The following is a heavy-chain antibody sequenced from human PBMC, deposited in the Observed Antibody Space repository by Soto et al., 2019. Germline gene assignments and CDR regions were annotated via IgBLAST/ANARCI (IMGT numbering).Heavy chain of an antibody. Sequence: TLSLTCPVSGYSVSSGDYNWSWIRQHPGKGLEWIGYIYYSGSTYYNPSLKSRITISVDTSKNQFSLKLSSVTAADMAVYYCAREGSYSAYNFAHGIQLWSFDFWGQGALVNVSS. J-gene: IGHJ4*02. CDR3: AREGSYSAYNFAHGIQLWSFDF. D-gene: IGHD5-12*01. CDR2: IYYSGST. V-gene: IGHV4-31*03. CDR1: GYSVSSGDYN.